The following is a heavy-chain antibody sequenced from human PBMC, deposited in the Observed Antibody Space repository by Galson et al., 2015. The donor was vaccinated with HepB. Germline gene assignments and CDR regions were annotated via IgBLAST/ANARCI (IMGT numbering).Heavy chain of an antibody. D-gene: IGHD3-22*01. CDR3: AKDSGYLSNAVAFDI. V-gene: IGHV3-30*18. CDR2: ISYDGSNK. CDR1: GFTFSSYG. J-gene: IGHJ3*02. Sequence: SLRLSCAASGFTFSSYGMHWVRQAPGKGLEWVAVISYDGSNKYYADSVKGRFTISRDNSKNTLYLQMNSLRAEDTAVYYCAKDSGYLSNAVAFDIWGQGTMVTVSS.